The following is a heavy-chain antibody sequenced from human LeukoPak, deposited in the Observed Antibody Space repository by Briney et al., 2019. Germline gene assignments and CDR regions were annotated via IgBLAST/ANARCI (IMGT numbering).Heavy chain of an antibody. D-gene: IGHD5-18*01. V-gene: IGHV5-51*01. Sequence: GGSLKISCKASGYSFTSYWIGWGRPLPGKGLEGMGIIDPSDSEIRYTPSCQGHVTISADKSLSTAYLQWNSLKASDAAMYYCARQTAMGRSGDYWGQGTLVTVSS. CDR2: IDPSDSEI. J-gene: IGHJ4*02. CDR3: ARQTAMGRSGDY. CDR1: GYSFTSYW.